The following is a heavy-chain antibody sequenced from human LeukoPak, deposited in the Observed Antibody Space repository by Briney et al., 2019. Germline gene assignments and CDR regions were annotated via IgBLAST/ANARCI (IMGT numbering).Heavy chain of an antibody. CDR1: GFTFSIYG. V-gene: IGHV3-30*02. CDR3: AKSLYGSGSYYNFDY. Sequence: PGGSLRLSCAASGFTFSIYGMHWVRQAPGKGLEWVAFIRYDGSNKYYADSVKGRFTISRDNSKNTLYLQMNSLRAEDTAVYYCAKSLYGSGSYYNFDYWGQGTLVTVSS. D-gene: IGHD3-10*01. J-gene: IGHJ4*02. CDR2: IRYDGSNK.